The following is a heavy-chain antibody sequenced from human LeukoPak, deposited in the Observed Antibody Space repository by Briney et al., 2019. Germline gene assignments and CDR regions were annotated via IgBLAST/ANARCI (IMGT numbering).Heavy chain of an antibody. Sequence: PSETLSLTCAVYGGSFSGYYWSWIRQPPGKGLEWIGEINHSGSTNYNPSPKSRVTISVDTSKNQFSLKLSSVTAADTAVYYCARLGVHVLRYFDWLLYFDYWGQGTLVTVSS. CDR1: GGSFSGYY. V-gene: IGHV4-34*01. CDR3: ARLGVHVLRYFDWLLYFDY. J-gene: IGHJ4*02. CDR2: INHSGST. D-gene: IGHD3-9*01.